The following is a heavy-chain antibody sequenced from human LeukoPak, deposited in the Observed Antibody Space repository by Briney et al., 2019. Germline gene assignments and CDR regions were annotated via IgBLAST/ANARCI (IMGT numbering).Heavy chain of an antibody. V-gene: IGHV1-69*13. Sequence: SVKVSCKASGYTFTGYYMHWVRQAPGQGLEWMGGIIPIFGTANYAQKFQGRVTITADESTSTAYMELSSLRSEDTAVYYCARVPGIAVAGTGYFDYWGQGTLVTVSS. J-gene: IGHJ4*02. CDR2: IIPIFGTA. D-gene: IGHD6-19*01. CDR1: GYTFTGYY. CDR3: ARVPGIAVAGTGYFDY.